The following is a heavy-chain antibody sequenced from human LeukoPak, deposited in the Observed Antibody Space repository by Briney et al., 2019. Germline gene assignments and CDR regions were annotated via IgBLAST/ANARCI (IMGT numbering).Heavy chain of an antibody. D-gene: IGHD5-18*01. V-gene: IGHV3-23*01. CDR1: GFTFSSYA. CDR3: AKDIGRVDTASTYMDV. Sequence: GGSLRLSCAASGFTFSSYAMNWVRQAPGKGLEWVPVISGSGISTYYADSVKGRFTISRDNAKNSLYLQMNSLRVEDTALYYCAKDIGRVDTASTYMDVWGKGTTVTISS. CDR2: ISGSGIST. J-gene: IGHJ6*03.